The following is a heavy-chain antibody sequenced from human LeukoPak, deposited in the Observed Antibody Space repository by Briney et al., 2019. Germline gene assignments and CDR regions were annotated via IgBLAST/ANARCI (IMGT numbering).Heavy chain of an antibody. D-gene: IGHD6-13*01. Sequence: PGGSLRLSCAASGFTFSSYGMHWVRQAPGKGLEWVAVIWYDGSNKYYADSVKGRFTISRDNSKNTLYLQMNSLRAEDTAVYYCAKDSSGYSSSFDYWGQGTLVTVSS. CDR2: IWYDGSNK. CDR3: AKDSSGYSSSFDY. J-gene: IGHJ4*02. V-gene: IGHV3-30*02. CDR1: GFTFSSYG.